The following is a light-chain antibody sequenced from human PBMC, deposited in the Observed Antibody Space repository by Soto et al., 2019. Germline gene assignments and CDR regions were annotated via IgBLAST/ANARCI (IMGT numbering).Light chain of an antibody. CDR1: QSVSSY. V-gene: IGKV3-15*01. CDR2: RAS. CDR3: LQYHNLWE. J-gene: IGKJ1*01. Sequence: EILLAQSPATLSLSPGERPTISCRASQSVSSYLAWYQQRPGQAHRLIIYRASTRATGIPARLSGSGSGTEFTLTISSLQSEGFTVYSCLQYHNLWEFGQGTKV.